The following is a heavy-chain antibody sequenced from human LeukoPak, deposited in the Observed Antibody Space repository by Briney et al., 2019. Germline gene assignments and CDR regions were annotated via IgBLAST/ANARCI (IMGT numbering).Heavy chain of an antibody. CDR3: ARALRYFDSGAFDI. CDR1: GFTFSSYS. CDR2: ISSSSSTI. D-gene: IGHD3-9*01. V-gene: IGHV3-48*02. J-gene: IGHJ3*02. Sequence: PGGSLRLSCAASGFTFSSYSMNWVRQAPGKGLEWVSYISSSSSTIYYADSVKGRFTISRDNAKNSLYLQMNSLRDEDTAVYYCARALRYFDSGAFDIWGQGTMVTVSS.